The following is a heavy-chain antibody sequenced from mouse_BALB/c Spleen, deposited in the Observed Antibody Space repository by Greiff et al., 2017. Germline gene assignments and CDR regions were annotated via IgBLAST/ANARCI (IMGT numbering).Heavy chain of an antibody. CDR3: ARAYYRYDEGYYFDY. V-gene: IGHV2-6-7*01. D-gene: IGHD2-14*01. CDR1: GFSLTGYG. CDR2: IWGDGST. J-gene: IGHJ2*01. Sequence: VQLQQSGPGLVAPSQSLSITCTVSGFSLTGYGVNWVRQPPGKGLEWLGMIWGDGSTDYNSALKSRLSISKDNSKSQVFLKMNSLQTDDTARYYCARAYYRYDEGYYFDYWGQGTTLTVSS.